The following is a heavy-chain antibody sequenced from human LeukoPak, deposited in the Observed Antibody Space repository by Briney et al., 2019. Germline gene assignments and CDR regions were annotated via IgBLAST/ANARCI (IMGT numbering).Heavy chain of an antibody. Sequence: GASVKVSCKASGDTFSNYAFSWVRQAPGQGLEWMGGIIPIFGTANYAQIFQGRVTITADEFTSTAYMELSSLTSEDTAVYYCAREAVVAPATVSYYGMDVWGKGTTVTVSP. CDR1: GDTFSNYA. D-gene: IGHD2-15*01. J-gene: IGHJ6*04. CDR3: AREAVVAPATVSYYGMDV. V-gene: IGHV1-69*13. CDR2: IIPIFGTA.